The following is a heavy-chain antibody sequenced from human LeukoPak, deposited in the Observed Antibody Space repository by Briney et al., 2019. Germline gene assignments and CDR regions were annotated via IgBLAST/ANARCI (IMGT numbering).Heavy chain of an antibody. Sequence: SVKVSCKASGGTFSSYAISWVRQAPGQGLEWMGGIIPIFGTANYAQKFQGRVAITTDESTSTAYMELSSLRSEDTAVYYCARAEIAAAVHDAFDIWGQGTMVTVSS. CDR2: IIPIFGTA. V-gene: IGHV1-69*05. CDR3: ARAEIAAAVHDAFDI. J-gene: IGHJ3*02. D-gene: IGHD6-13*01. CDR1: GGTFSSYA.